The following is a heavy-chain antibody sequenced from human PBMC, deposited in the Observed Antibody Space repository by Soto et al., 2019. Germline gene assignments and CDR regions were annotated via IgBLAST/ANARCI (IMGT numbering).Heavy chain of an antibody. CDR1: GGSTSSDNY. J-gene: IGHJ4*02. CDR3: AREGGESSDGLYYFDS. V-gene: IGHV4-30-4*01. CDR2: IYYSGNT. Sequence: SETLSLTCTVSGGSTSSDNYWSWIRQPPGKGLEWIGHIYYSGNTDYNPSLKSRLAISIDTSKNQFSLKLSSVTAADTAVYFCAREGGESSDGLYYFDSWGKGSLVTVSS. D-gene: IGHD3-16*01.